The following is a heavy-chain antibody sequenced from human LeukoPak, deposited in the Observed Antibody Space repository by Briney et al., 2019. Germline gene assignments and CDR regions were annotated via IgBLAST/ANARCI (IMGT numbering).Heavy chain of an antibody. V-gene: IGHV4-59*01. CDR2: IYYSGST. CDR3: ARGINYGDYPDAFDI. D-gene: IGHD4-17*01. Sequence: SETLSLTCTVSGGSINNYYWSWIRQPPGKGLEWIGYIYYSGSTNYNPSLKSRVTISVDTSKKQFSLKLSSVTAADTAVYYCARGINYGDYPDAFDIWGQGTMVTVSS. J-gene: IGHJ3*02. CDR1: GGSINNYY.